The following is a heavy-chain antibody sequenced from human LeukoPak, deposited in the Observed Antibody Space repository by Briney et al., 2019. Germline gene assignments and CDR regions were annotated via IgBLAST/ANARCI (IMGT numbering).Heavy chain of an antibody. J-gene: IGHJ3*02. D-gene: IGHD6-13*01. Sequence: GASVKVSCKASGYTFTSYAMHWVRQAPGQRLEWMGWINAGNGNTKYSQKFQGRVTITRDTSASTAYMELSSLRSEDTAVYYCASPGGYSSSGRDAFDIWGQGTMVTVSS. V-gene: IGHV1-3*01. CDR3: ASPGGYSSSGRDAFDI. CDR1: GYTFTSYA. CDR2: INAGNGNT.